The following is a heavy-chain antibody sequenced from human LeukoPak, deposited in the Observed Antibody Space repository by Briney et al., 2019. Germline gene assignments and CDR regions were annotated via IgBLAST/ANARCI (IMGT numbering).Heavy chain of an antibody. CDR3: VRFNYDILTGPFDY. CDR1: GFTFSSYA. CDR2: ISGSGGST. J-gene: IGHJ4*02. V-gene: IGHV3-23*01. Sequence: PGGSLRLSCAASGFTFSSYAMSWVRQAPGKGLEWVSAISGSGGSTYYADSVEGRFTISRDNSKNTLYLQMNSLRAEDTAVYYCVRFNYDILTGPFDYWGQGTLVTVSS. D-gene: IGHD3-9*01.